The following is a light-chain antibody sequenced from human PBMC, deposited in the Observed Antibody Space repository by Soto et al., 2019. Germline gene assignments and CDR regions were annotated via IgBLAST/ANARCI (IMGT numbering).Light chain of an antibody. CDR3: QQYGSSSYT. J-gene: IGKJ2*01. Sequence: EIVLTQSTGTLSLSPGERATISCRASQSISSSYLAWYQQKPGQAPRLLIYAASSRATGIPDRFSGSGSGTDFTLTISRREPEDFAVYYCQQYGSSSYTFGQGTQLEIK. CDR2: AAS. CDR1: QSISSSY. V-gene: IGKV3-20*01.